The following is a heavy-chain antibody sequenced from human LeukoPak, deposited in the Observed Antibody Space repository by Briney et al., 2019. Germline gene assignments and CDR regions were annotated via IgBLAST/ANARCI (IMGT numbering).Heavy chain of an antibody. CDR2: IYYSGST. V-gene: IGHV4-59*01. J-gene: IGHJ4*02. D-gene: IGHD4-11*01. CDR1: GFTFSSYA. Sequence: GSLRLSCAASGFTFSSYAMSWVRQAPGKGLEWIGYIYYSGSTNYNPSLKSRVTISVDTSKNQFSLKLSSVTAADTAVYYCARGRYSNYHFDYWGQGTLVTVSS. CDR3: ARGRYSNYHFDY.